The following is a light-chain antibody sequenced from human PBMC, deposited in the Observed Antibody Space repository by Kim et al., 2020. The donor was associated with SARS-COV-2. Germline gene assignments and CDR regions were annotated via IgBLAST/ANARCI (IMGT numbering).Light chain of an antibody. Sequence: EIVLTQSPGTLSLSPGERATLSCRASQTVSDNFLAWYQQKPGQAPRLLVYRASSRATSITDRFSGGGSGTDFTLTINRLEPEDSAIYYCQQYGRSPLYSFGRGTKLEI. V-gene: IGKV3-20*01. CDR3: QQYGRSPLYS. CDR1: QTVSDNF. J-gene: IGKJ2*03. CDR2: RAS.